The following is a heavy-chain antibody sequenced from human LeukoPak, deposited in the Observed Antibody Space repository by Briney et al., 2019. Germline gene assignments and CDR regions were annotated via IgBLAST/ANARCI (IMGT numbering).Heavy chain of an antibody. Sequence: PGGSLRLSCAASGFTFSSYEMNWVRQAPGKGLEWVSYISSGSSTYSADSVKGRFTISRDNAKHSLDLQMNSLRAEDTAIYFCASDMQWGSDDHGMDVWGQGTTVIVSS. CDR1: GFTFSSYE. J-gene: IGHJ6*02. CDR2: ISSGSST. D-gene: IGHD6-19*01. V-gene: IGHV3-48*03. CDR3: ASDMQWGSDDHGMDV.